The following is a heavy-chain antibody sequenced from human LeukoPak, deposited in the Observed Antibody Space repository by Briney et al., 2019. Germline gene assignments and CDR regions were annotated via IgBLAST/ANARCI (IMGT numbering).Heavy chain of an antibody. CDR1: GYTFTGYY. Sequence: ASVKVSCKASGYTFTGYYMHWVRRAPGQGLEWMGWISAYNGNTNYAQKLQGRVTMTTDTSTSTAYMELRSLRSDDTAVYYCARESSSGWYESYYYYYYMDVWGKGTTVTISS. J-gene: IGHJ6*03. CDR3: ARESSSGWYESYYYYYYMDV. D-gene: IGHD6-19*01. V-gene: IGHV1-18*04. CDR2: ISAYNGNT.